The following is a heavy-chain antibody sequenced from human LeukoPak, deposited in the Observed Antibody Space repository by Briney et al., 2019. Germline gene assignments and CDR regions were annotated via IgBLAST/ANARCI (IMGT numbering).Heavy chain of an antibody. V-gene: IGHV1-69*04. J-gene: IGHJ4*02. CDR3: ARGRDIVLMVYAMGGFDY. D-gene: IGHD2-8*01. CDR2: IIPILGIA. Sequence: SVKVSCKASGGTFSSYAISWVRQVPGQGLEWMGRIIPILGIANYAQKFQGRVTITADKSTSTAYMELSSLRSEDTAVYYCARGRDIVLMVYAMGGFDYWGQGTLVTVSS. CDR1: GGTFSSYA.